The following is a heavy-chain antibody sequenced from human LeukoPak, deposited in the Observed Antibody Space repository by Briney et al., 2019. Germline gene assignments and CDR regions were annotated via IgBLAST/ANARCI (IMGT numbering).Heavy chain of an antibody. J-gene: IGHJ4*02. V-gene: IGHV3-21*01. Sequence: GGSLRLSCAASGFTFSSYSMNWVRQAPGKGLEWVSSISSSSGYIYYADSVKGRFTISRDNAKNSLYLQMSTLRAEDTAVYYCATVGPYCSGGSCYDYWGQGTLVTVSS. D-gene: IGHD2-15*01. CDR2: ISSSSGYI. CDR1: GFTFSSYS. CDR3: ATVGPYCSGGSCYDY.